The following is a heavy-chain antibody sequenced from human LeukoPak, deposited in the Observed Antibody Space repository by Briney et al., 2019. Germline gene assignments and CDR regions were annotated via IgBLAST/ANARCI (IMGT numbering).Heavy chain of an antibody. Sequence: ASVKVSCKASGYIFTTYYMHWMRQAPGQGPEWTGIINPRGGSTDYAQKFQDRVTVTSDTSTSTVYVELNSLRSEDTAVYFCARVGVTAATADYWGQGTLVTVSS. CDR1: GYIFTTYY. D-gene: IGHD6-25*01. J-gene: IGHJ4*02. CDR3: ARVGVTAATADY. V-gene: IGHV1-46*01. CDR2: INPRGGST.